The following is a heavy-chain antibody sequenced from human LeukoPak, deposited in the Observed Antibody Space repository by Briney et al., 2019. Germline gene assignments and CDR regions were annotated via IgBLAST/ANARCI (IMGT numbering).Heavy chain of an antibody. J-gene: IGHJ4*02. CDR3: AKDPRRGVGFVGATCDY. CDR2: IKEDGSEK. Sequence: RGSLRLSCAASGFTFSSYWLSWVRHAPGKGLGWVANIKEDGSEKYSVDTARGRFTLSRDNSKNTLYLQMNSLRAEDTAVYYCAKDPRRGVGFVGATCDYGGQGTLVSVTA. D-gene: IGHD1-26*01. CDR1: GFTFSSYW. V-gene: IGHV3-7*01.